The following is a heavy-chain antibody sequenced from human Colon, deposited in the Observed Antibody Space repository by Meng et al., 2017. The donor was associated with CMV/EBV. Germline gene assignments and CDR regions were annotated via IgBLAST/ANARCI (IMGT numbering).Heavy chain of an antibody. CDR2: IKSKTDGGTT. J-gene: IGHJ4*02. CDR3: TRTGTAEDTSHVLRFLEWLTEYYFDY. V-gene: IGHV3-15*01. Sequence: GESLKISCAASGFTFSNAWMSWVRQAPGKGLEWVGRIKSKTDGGTTDYAAPVKGRFTISRDDSKNTVYLQMNSLKTEDTAVYYCTRTGTAEDTSHVLRFLEWLTEYYFDYWGQGTLVTVSS. D-gene: IGHD3-3*01. CDR1: GFTFSNAW.